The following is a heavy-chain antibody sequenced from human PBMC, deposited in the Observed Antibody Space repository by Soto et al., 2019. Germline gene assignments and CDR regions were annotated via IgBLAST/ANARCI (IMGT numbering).Heavy chain of an antibody. CDR2: INTYNGNR. CDR1: GYSFSYYG. V-gene: IGHV1-18*01. CDR3: ARDRLRGYDNSGFYS. Sequence: VQLVQSGAEGKTPGASVKVSCTTYGYSFSYYGINWVRQAPGQGLEWMGWINTYNGNRNFAQKFEDRVTMTTATSTSTVYMELRGLKPDDTAIYYCARDRLRGYDNSGFYSWGQGTLVSVSS. J-gene: IGHJ4*02. D-gene: IGHD3-22*01.